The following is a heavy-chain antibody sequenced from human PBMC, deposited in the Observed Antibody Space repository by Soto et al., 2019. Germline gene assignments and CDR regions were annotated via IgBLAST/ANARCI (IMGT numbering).Heavy chain of an antibody. V-gene: IGHV4-30-4*01. CDR1: GGSISSGDYY. J-gene: IGHJ6*02. Sequence: SETLSLTCTVSGGSISSGDYYWSWVRQPPGKGLEWIGYIYYSGNTYYNPSLESRLTISIDTSKNQFSLKLSSVTAADTAVYYCASSGLWGDYTWYYYGMDDWGQGTTVTVPS. CDR3: ASSGLWGDYTWYYYGMDD. CDR2: IYYSGNT. D-gene: IGHD4-17*01.